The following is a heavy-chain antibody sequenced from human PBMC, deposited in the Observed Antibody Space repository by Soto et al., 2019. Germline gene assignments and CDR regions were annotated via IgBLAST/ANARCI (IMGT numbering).Heavy chain of an antibody. V-gene: IGHV1-69*02. CDR1: GVRLNSCS. CDR3: APKPGSYTAY. J-gene: IGHJ4*02. Sequence: SVEVSCKACGVRLNSCSIRWLRQATGQGLEWMGRIIPILGIANYAQKFQGRVTITADKSTSTAYLELSSLRSEDTAVYYCAPKPGSYTAYWGQGTLVTVSX. D-gene: IGHD3-10*01. CDR2: IIPILGIA.